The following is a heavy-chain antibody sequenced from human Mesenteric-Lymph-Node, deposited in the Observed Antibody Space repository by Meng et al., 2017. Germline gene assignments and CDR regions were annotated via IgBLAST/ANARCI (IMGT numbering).Heavy chain of an antibody. J-gene: IGHJ4*02. Sequence: VQLVESGGGLVKPGGSLRLSCAASGFTFSSYAMSWVRQAPGQGPEWMGWISAYNGNTNYAQKFQGRVTMTTDTSTTTAYMELRSLRSDDTAVYYCARAYDSDYWGQGTLVTVSS. D-gene: IGHD4-17*01. CDR1: GFTFSSYA. CDR2: ISAYNGNT. CDR3: ARAYDSDY. V-gene: IGHV1-18*01.